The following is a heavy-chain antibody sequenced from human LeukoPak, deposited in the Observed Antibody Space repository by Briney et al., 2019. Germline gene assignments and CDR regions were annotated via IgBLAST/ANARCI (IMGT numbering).Heavy chain of an antibody. CDR2: ISWNSGSI. D-gene: IGHD3-9*01. J-gene: IGHJ5*02. CDR3: AKDRYDILTGYYASWFDP. Sequence: PGRSLRLSCAASGFTFDDYAMHWVRQAPGKGLEWVSGISWNSGSIGYADSVKGRFTISRDNAKNSLYLQMNSLRAEDTALYYCAKDRYDILTGYYASWFDPWGQGTLVTVSS. V-gene: IGHV3-9*01. CDR1: GFTFDDYA.